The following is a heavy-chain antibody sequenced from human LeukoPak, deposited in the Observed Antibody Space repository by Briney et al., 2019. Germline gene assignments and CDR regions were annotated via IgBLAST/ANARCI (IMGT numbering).Heavy chain of an antibody. CDR3: ARGKGPRFDY. CDR1: GGSFSGYY. Sequence: SETLSLTRAVYGGSFSGYYWSWIRQPPGKGLEWIGEINHSGSTNYNPSLKSRVTISVDTSKNQFSLKLSSVTAADTAVYYCARGKGPRFDYWGQGTLVTVSS. V-gene: IGHV4-34*01. CDR2: INHSGST. J-gene: IGHJ4*02.